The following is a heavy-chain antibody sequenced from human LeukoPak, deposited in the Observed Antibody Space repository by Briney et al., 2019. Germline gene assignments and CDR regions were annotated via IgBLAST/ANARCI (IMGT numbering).Heavy chain of an antibody. CDR2: ISYDGSNK. Sequence: GKSLRLSCAASGFTFSSYGIHWVRQAPGKGLEWVAVISYDGSNKYYADSVKGRFTISRDNSKNTLYLQMNSLRAEDTAVYCCAKAPIAAAGIYYFDYWGQGTLVTVSS. J-gene: IGHJ4*02. D-gene: IGHD6-13*01. V-gene: IGHV3-30*18. CDR1: GFTFSSYG. CDR3: AKAPIAAAGIYYFDY.